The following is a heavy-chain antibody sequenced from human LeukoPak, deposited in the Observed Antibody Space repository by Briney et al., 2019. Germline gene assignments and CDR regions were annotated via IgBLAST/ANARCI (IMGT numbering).Heavy chain of an antibody. CDR1: GFTVSSNS. Sequence: GGSLRLTCTVSGFTVSSNSMSWVRQAPGKGLEWVSFIYSGGNTHNSDSVKGRFTISTDNSKNTLYLQMNSLRVEDTAVYYCARDGADNSGYYFGSLWGQGTVVTVSS. J-gene: IGHJ3*01. CDR2: IYSGGNT. CDR3: ARDGADNSGYYFGSL. V-gene: IGHV3-53*01. D-gene: IGHD3-22*01.